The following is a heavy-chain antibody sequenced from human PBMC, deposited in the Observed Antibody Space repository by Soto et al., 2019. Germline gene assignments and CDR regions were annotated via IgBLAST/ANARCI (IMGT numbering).Heavy chain of an antibody. V-gene: IGHV3-48*03. CDR1: GFTFSSYE. CDR3: ARLPFSGSQGDY. D-gene: IGHD1-26*01. J-gene: IGHJ4*02. Sequence: GGSLRLSCAASGFTFSSYEMSWVRQAPGKGLEWVSYISSSGSTTYYADSVKGRFTISRDNAQNSLYLQMNSLRAEDTAVYYCARLPFSGSQGDYWGQGTLVTVSS. CDR2: ISSSGSTT.